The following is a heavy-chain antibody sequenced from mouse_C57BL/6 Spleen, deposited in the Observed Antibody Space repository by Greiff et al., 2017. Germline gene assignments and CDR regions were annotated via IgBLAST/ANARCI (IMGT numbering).Heavy chain of an antibody. J-gene: IGHJ3*01. V-gene: IGHV5-4*03. CDR3: AGQPFAY. CDR2: ISDGGSYT. CDR1: GFTFSSYA. Sequence: EVKLVESGGGLVKPGGSLKLSCAASGFTFSSYAMSWVRQTPEKRLEWVATISDGGSYTYYPDNVKGRFTISRDNAKKNLYLQMSHLKSEDTAMYYCAGQPFAYWGQGTLVTVSA.